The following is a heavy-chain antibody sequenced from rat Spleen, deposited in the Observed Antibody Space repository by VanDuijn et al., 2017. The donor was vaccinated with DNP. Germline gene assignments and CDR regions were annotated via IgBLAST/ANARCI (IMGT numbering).Heavy chain of an antibody. D-gene: IGHD3-4*01. J-gene: IGHJ3*01. CDR3: TRGGQPWFAY. V-gene: IGHV2S30*01. CDR2: MRYDGDT. Sequence: QVQLKESGPGLVQPSQTLSLTCTVSGFSLTAYSVHWVRQPPGKGLEWMGRMRYDGDTYYNSALKSRLSISRDTSKSQVFLKLNILQTEDTAIYYCTRGGQPWFAYWGQGTLVTVSS. CDR1: GFSLTAYS.